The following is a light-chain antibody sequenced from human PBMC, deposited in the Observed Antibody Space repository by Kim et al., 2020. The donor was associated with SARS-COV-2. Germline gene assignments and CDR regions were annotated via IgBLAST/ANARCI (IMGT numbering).Light chain of an antibody. CDR3: NSRDSSGNHNWV. V-gene: IGLV3-19*01. Sequence: LGQTVRITCQGDSLRIYYASWYQQKPGQAPVLVIYGKNNRPSGIPDRFSGSSSGNTASLTITGAQAEDEADYYCNSRDSSGNHNWVFGGGTKLTVL. CDR2: GKN. CDR1: SLRIYY. J-gene: IGLJ3*02.